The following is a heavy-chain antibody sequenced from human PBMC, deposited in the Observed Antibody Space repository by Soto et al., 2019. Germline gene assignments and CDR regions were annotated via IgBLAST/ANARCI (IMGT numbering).Heavy chain of an antibody. CDR2: IFSSGIT. CDR1: GFSISSRSYY. D-gene: IGHD1-26*01. J-gene: IGHJ4*02. CDR3: ARLDSGSQGFDY. V-gene: IGHV4-39*01. Sequence: PSETLSLTCTVSGFSISSRSYYWGWIRQPPGKGLEWIGSIFSSGITYYNPSLKSRVTISVDTSKNQFSLKLSSVTAADTAVYYCARLDSGSQGFDYWGQGTLVTVSS.